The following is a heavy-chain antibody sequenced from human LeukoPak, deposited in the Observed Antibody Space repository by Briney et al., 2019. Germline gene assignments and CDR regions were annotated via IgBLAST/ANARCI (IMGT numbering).Heavy chain of an antibody. Sequence: SETLSLTCTVSGGSLCSYYWSWIRQPPGKGLEWIGYIYYSGSTNYNPSLKSRVTISVDTSKNQFSLKLSSVTAADTAVYYCARVVGYSYEYYFDYWGQGTLVTVSS. J-gene: IGHJ4*02. CDR3: ARVVGYSYEYYFDY. V-gene: IGHV4-59*01. D-gene: IGHD5-18*01. CDR1: GGSLCSYY. CDR2: IYYSGST.